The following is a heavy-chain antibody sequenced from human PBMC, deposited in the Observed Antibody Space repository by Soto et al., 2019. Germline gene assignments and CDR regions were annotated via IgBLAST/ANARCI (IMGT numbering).Heavy chain of an antibody. J-gene: IGHJ3*02. CDR3: AKVGGQRYSTVTSLFAAFDI. D-gene: IGHD4-17*01. CDR1: GFTFSSYA. CDR2: ISGSGGST. V-gene: IGHV3-23*01. Sequence: GGSLRLSCAASGFTFSSYAMSWVRQAPGKGLEWVSAISGSGGSTYYADSVKGRFTISRDNSKNTLYLQMNSLRAEDTAVYYCAKVGGQRYSTVTSLFAAFDIWGQGTMVTVSS.